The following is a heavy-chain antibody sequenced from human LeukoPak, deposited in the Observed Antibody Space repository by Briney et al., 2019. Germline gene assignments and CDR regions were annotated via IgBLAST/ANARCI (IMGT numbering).Heavy chain of an antibody. CDR1: GFTFSSYA. Sequence: GRSLRLSCAASGFTFSSYAMHWVRQAPGKGLEWVAVISYDGSNKYYADSVKGRFTISRDNSKNTLYLQVNSLRAEDTAVYYCAKLETYYDYVWGSPSTDYWGQGTLVTVSS. J-gene: IGHJ4*02. CDR2: ISYDGSNK. V-gene: IGHV3-30*04. D-gene: IGHD3-16*01. CDR3: AKLETYYDYVWGSPSTDY.